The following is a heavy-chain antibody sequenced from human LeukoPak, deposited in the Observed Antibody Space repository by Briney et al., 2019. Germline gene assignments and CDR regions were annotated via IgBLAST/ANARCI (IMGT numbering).Heavy chain of an antibody. CDR1: GGSISSYY. J-gene: IGHJ4*01. CDR2: FSGRGTT. V-gene: IGHV4-59*08. Sequence: SETLSLTCTVSGGSISSYYWSWIRQPPGKGLEWICYFSGRGTTHYDSSLRRPVTLSEAPSKNQFCLKPTSVTAAATVMYYCSTNVGWYSHDSWGHGTLVTVSS. CDR3: STNVGWYSHDS. D-gene: IGHD6-19*01.